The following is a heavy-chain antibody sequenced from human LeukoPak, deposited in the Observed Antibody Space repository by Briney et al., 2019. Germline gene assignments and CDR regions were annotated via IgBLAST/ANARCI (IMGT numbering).Heavy chain of an antibody. CDR3: ARAGTNDYGDLAGWFDP. Sequence: SETLSLTCTVSRGSITSSYWSWIRQPPGKGLEWIGYIYYSGGTNYNPSLKSRVTISVDTSKNRFSLKLRSATAADTAVYYCARAGTNDYGDLAGWFDPWGQGTLVIVSS. CDR1: RGSITSSY. V-gene: IGHV4-59*01. D-gene: IGHD4-17*01. CDR2: IYYSGGT. J-gene: IGHJ5*02.